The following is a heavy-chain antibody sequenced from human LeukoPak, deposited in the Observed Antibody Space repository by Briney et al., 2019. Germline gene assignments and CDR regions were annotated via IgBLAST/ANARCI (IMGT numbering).Heavy chain of an antibody. CDR1: GGSISSYY. V-gene: IGHV4-59*12. CDR3: ARVLRIAAAGTIWYFDL. CDR2: IYYSGST. J-gene: IGHJ2*01. Sequence: SETLSLTCTVSGGSISSYYWSWIRQPPGKGLEWIGYIYYSGSTNYNPSLKSRVTISVDTSKNQFSLKLSSVTAADTAVYYCARVLRIAAAGTIWYFDLWGRGTLVTVSS. D-gene: IGHD6-13*01.